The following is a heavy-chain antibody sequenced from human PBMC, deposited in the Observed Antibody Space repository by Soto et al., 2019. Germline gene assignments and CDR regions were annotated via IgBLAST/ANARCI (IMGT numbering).Heavy chain of an antibody. V-gene: IGHV4-34*02. CDR1: GGSFSGYY. D-gene: IGHD3-22*01. J-gene: IGHJ4*02. CDR3: ATKDSSGYYYAH. Sequence: QVQLQQWGAGLLKPSETLSLTCAVYGGSFSGYYWSWIRQPPGKGLEWIGEINHSGSTNYNPSLKSRVTVSVDTSKNQFSLKLSSVTAADTAVYYCATKDSSGYYYAHWGQGTLVTVSS. CDR2: INHSGST.